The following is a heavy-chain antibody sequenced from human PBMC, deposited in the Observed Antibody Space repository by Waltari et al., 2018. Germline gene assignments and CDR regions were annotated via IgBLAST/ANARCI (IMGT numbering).Heavy chain of an antibody. CDR2: ITGTGGGPPYANAP. CDR3: AKGSGMDV. V-gene: IGHV3-23*01. CDR1: GFTFINSA. J-gene: IGHJ6*02. Sequence: VQVLESGGGLVQPGGSLRLSCVASGFTFINSARSLVRQTPATGLVGVATITGTGGGPPYANAPYYADSVKGRFTISRDNSKDTIYLQMSSLSADDTAVYYCAKGSGMDVWGQGTTVTVSS.